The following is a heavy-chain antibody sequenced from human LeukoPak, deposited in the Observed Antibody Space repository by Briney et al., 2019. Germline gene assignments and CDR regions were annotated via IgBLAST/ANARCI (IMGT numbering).Heavy chain of an antibody. CDR1: GYSFTSNW. D-gene: IGHD3-22*01. J-gene: IGHJ4*02. V-gene: IGHV5-51*01. CDR2: IYPGDSET. CDR3: ARAAYYYDSSGYSVFDY. Sequence: GESLKISCETSGYSFTSNWIAWVRQKPGKGLEWMGIIYPGDSETRYSPSFQGQVTISADKSISTAYLQWSSLKASDTAMYYCARAAYYYDSSGYSVFDYWGQGTLVTVSS.